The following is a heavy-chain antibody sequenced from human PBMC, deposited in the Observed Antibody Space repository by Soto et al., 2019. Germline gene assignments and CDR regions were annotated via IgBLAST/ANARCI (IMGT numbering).Heavy chain of an antibody. D-gene: IGHD5-18*01. Sequence: QVQLVQSGAEVKKPGSSVKVSCKASGGTFSSYAISWVRQAPGQGLEWMGGIIPIFGTANYAQKFQGSVTITADQATSTADMELSSLRSEATAVYYCARHVDRARVTGRFDYWGQGTLVTVSS. CDR2: IIPIFGTA. CDR1: GGTFSSYA. CDR3: ARHVDRARVTGRFDY. V-gene: IGHV1-69*12. J-gene: IGHJ4*02.